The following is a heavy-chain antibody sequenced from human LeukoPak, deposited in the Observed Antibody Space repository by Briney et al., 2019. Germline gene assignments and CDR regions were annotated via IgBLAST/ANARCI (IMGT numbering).Heavy chain of an antibody. CDR1: GFTFSSFA. V-gene: IGHV3-23*01. J-gene: IGHJ4*02. Sequence: GGSLRLSCAASGFTFSSFAMSWVRQAPGKGLEWVSAISGSGGSTYYADSVKGRFTISRDNSKNTLYLQMNSLRAEDTAVYYCAKDRGVVGATFFDYWGQGTLVTVSS. D-gene: IGHD1-26*01. CDR3: AKDRGVVGATFFDY. CDR2: ISGSGGST.